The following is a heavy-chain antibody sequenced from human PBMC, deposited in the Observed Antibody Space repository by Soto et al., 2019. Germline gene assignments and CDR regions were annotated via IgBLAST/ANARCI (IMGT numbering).Heavy chain of an antibody. CDR3: ANLMGAGGWFDP. CDR1: GGSVSSGSFY. D-gene: IGHD3-16*01. J-gene: IGHJ5*02. CDR2: IYYIGRT. Sequence: QVQLQESGPGLVKPSETLSLTCSVSGGSVSSGSFYWGWVRQPPGKGLEWIGYIYYIGRTNYNPSRATRVTLSVDTSKNLFSLRLSSMSAAYTAVYYCANLMGAGGWFDPWGQGTLVIVSS. V-gene: IGHV4-61*01.